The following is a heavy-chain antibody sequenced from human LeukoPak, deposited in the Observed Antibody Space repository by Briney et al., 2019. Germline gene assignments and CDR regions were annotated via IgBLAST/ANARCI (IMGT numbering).Heavy chain of an antibody. CDR3: ARGKEVITMLRGLKPGYYFDY. D-gene: IGHD3-10*01. J-gene: IGHJ4*02. Sequence: SETLSLTCTVSGGSISSYYWSWIRQPPAKGLEWIGYIYYSGSTNYNPSLKSRVTISVDPSKNQFSLKLNSLTAADTAVYYWARGKEVITMLRGLKPGYYFDYWGQGTLVTVSS. CDR1: GGSISSYY. V-gene: IGHV4-59*01. CDR2: IYYSGST.